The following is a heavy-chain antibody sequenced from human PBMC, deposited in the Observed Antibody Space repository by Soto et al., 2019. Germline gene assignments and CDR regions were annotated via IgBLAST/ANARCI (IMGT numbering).Heavy chain of an antibody. CDR2: IDESGDS. J-gene: IGHJ4*02. Sequence: LSLTCTVSGGPIRSSSHYWGWIRQSPGTGLEWIGSIDESGDSYYNPSLKSRVTIFVDTSKNQFSLKLISVTGADSAIYSCAREGGYVDNWGRGTLVTVSS. CDR3: AREGGYVDN. D-gene: IGHD1-1*01. CDR1: GGPIRSSSHY. V-gene: IGHV4-39*02.